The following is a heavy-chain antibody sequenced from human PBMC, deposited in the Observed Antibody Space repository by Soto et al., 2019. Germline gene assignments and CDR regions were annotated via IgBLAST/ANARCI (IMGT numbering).Heavy chain of an antibody. J-gene: IGHJ4*02. CDR3: ARDLPNLDTAMVTPQIY. V-gene: IGHV1-18*04. CDR1: GYTFTSYG. D-gene: IGHD5-18*01. Sequence: ASVKVSCKASGYTFTSYGISWVRQAPGQGLEWMGWISAYNGNTNYAQKLQGRVTMTTDTSTSTAYMELRSLRSDDTAVYYCARDLPNLDTAMVTPQIYWGQGTLVTVSS. CDR2: ISAYNGNT.